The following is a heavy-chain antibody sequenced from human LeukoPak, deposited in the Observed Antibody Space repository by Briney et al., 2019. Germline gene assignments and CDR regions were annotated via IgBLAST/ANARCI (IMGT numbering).Heavy chain of an antibody. J-gene: IGHJ5*02. V-gene: IGHV4-61*08. Sequence: SETLSLTCAVSGGSISSGGYSWSWIRQPPGKGLEWIGYIYYSGSTNYNPSLKSRVTISVDTSKNQFSLKLSSVTAADTALYYCARDSLRIQSGTTPWGQGTLVTVSS. D-gene: IGHD1-1*01. CDR2: IYYSGST. CDR1: GGSISSGGYS. CDR3: ARDSLRIQSGTTP.